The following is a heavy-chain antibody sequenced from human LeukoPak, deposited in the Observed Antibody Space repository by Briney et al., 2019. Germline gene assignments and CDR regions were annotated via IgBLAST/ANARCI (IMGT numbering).Heavy chain of an antibody. V-gene: IGHV4-4*07. CDR1: GGSISSYY. J-gene: IGHJ3*02. Sequence: SETLSLTCTVSGGSISSYYWSWIRQPAGKGLEWIGRIYTSGSTNYNPSLKSRVTMSGDTPKNQFSLKLSSVTAADTAVYYCVRVGGSPLGALDIWGQGTMVTVSS. CDR3: VRVGGSPLGALDI. CDR2: IYTSGST.